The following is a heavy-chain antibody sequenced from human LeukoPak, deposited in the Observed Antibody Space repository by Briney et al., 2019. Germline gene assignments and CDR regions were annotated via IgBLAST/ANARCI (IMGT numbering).Heavy chain of an antibody. CDR2: ISSSSSYI. V-gene: IGHV3-21*01. CDR1: GFTFSSYS. D-gene: IGHD2-15*01. CDR3: ARDMDLDIVVVVAATALDY. Sequence: PGGSLRLSCAASGFTFSSYSKNWVRHAPGKGLEWVSSISSSSSYIYYADSVKGRFTISRDNAKNSLYLQMNSLRAEDAAVYYCARDMDLDIVVVVAATALDYWGQGTLVTVSS. J-gene: IGHJ4*02.